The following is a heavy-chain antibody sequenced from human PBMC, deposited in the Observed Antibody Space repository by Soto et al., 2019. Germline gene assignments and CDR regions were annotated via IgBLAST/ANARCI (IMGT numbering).Heavy chain of an antibody. V-gene: IGHV4-59*08. J-gene: IGHJ6*02. CDR2: VNDRWGS. Sequence: SETLSLTCTVSGGSISDYYWAWIRLPPGKGLEWIGYVNDRWGSHYNPSLKSRVAISLDTSKSQFSLKMTSVTATDTAVYYGVRQRYGALNGRVDVWTQGTTVT. D-gene: IGHD3-10*01. CDR1: GGSISDYY. CDR3: VRQRYGALNGRVDV.